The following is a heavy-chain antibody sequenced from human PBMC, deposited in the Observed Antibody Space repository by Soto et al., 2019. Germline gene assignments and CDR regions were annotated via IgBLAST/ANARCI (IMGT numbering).Heavy chain of an antibody. J-gene: IGHJ4*02. CDR1: GGTFSSYA. Sequence: QVQLVQSGAEVKKPGSSVKVSCKASGGTFSSYAISWVRQAPGQGLAWMGGIIPIFGTANYAQKFQGRVTITADKATSTAYMARSSLRSEDTAVYYCASLPGIAAAGISVTLDYWGQGTLVTVSS. D-gene: IGHD6-13*01. CDR2: IIPIFGTA. V-gene: IGHV1-69*06. CDR3: ASLPGIAAAGISVTLDY.